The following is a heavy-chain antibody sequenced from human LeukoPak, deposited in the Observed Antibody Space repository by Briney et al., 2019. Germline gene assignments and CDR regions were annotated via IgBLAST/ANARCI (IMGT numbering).Heavy chain of an antibody. V-gene: IGHV3-7*01. CDR2: IKQDGSEK. CDR1: GFTLSTYW. CDR3: ARDRGSSGRLGRFDN. Sequence: GGSLRLTCAASGFTLSTYWMTWVRQAPGKGLEWVANIKQDGSEKYYVDSVKGRFTISRDNAKKLLYLQMNSLRVEDTAVYYCARDRGSSGRLGRFDNWGQGTLVTVSP. D-gene: IGHD6-19*01. J-gene: IGHJ4*02.